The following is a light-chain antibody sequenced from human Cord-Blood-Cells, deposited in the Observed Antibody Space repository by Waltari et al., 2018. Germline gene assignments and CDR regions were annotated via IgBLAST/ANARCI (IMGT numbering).Light chain of an antibody. J-gene: IGKJ1*01. Sequence: AIRMTQSPSPFSASTGDRVTITCRASQGISSYLAWYQPKPGKAPKLLIYAASTLQSGVPSRFSGSGSGTDFTLTISCLQSEDFATYYCQQYYSYPRTFGQGTKVEIK. CDR2: AAS. V-gene: IGKV1-8*01. CDR3: QQYYSYPRT. CDR1: QGISSY.